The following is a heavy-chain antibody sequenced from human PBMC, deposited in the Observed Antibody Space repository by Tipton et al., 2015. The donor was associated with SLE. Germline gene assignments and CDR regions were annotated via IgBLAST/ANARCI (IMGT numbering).Heavy chain of an antibody. CDR1: GGSISNYY. J-gene: IGHJ6*02. CDR2: IYYSGST. Sequence: TLSLTCTVSGGSISNYYWSWIRQPPGKGLEWIGYIYYSGSTNYNPSLKSRVTISVDKSKNQFSLKLTSVTAADTAVYFCARGLDSYTYCMDVWVQGTTVTVFS. V-gene: IGHV4-59*01. CDR3: ARGLDSYTYCMDV. D-gene: IGHD5-24*01.